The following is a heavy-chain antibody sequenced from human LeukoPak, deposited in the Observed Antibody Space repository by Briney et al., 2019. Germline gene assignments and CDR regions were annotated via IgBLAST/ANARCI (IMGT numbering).Heavy chain of an antibody. V-gene: IGHV4-34*01. CDR2: INHSGST. CDR1: GGSFSGYY. CDR3: ARNGCSSTSCYYYYYYGMDV. Sequence: PSETLSLTCAVCGGSFSGYYWSWIRQPPGKGLEWIGEINHSGSTNYNPSLKSRVTISVDTSKNQFSLKLSSVTAADTAVYYCARNGCSSTSCYYYYYYGMDVWGQGTTVTVSS. D-gene: IGHD2-2*01. J-gene: IGHJ6*02.